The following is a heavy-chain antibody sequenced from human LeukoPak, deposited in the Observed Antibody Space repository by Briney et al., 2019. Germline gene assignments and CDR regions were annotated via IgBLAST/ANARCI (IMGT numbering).Heavy chain of an antibody. V-gene: IGHV3-23*01. D-gene: IGHD3-3*01. J-gene: IGHJ6*02. CDR3: AKKDYDFWSGYYTGYYYGMDV. CDR2: ISGSGGST. Sequence: GGSLRLSCAASGFTFSSYWMSWVRQAPGKGLEWVSAISGSGGSTYYADSVKGRFTISRDNSKNTLYLQMNSLRAEDTAVYYCAKKDYDFWSGYYTGYYYGMDVWGQGTTVTVSS. CDR1: GFTFSSYW.